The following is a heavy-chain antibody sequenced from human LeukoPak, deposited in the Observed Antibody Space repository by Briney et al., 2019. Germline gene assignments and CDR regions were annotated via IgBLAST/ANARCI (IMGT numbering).Heavy chain of an antibody. J-gene: IGHJ4*02. CDR2: ISRSSGSSI. D-gene: IGHD2-21*02. CDR3: AKTPRVTGSRDYYFDY. Sequence: PGGSLRLSCAASGFTFSNYEMNWVRQAPGKGLEWVSYISRSSGSSIYYADSVKGRFTISRDNSKNTVYLQMSSLRAEDTAVYYCAKTPRVTGSRDYYFDYWGQGTLVTVSS. CDR1: GFTFSNYE. V-gene: IGHV3-48*03.